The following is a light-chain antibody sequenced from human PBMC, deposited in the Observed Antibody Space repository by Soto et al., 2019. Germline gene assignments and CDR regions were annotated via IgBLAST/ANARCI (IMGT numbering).Light chain of an antibody. CDR2: GAS. V-gene: IGKV3-20*01. Sequence: ESVLTQSPGTLSLSPGERATLSCRASQSVSSNYLAWYQQKPGQAPRLLIYGASTSATGIPDRFSGSGSGTDFPLTSSRLEPEDSAVYYCQQYGSSPTWTFGQGTKVDIK. CDR3: QQYGSSPTWT. J-gene: IGKJ1*01. CDR1: QSVSSNY.